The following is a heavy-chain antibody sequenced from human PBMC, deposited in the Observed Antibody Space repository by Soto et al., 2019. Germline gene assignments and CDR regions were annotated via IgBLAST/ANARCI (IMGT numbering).Heavy chain of an antibody. CDR1: GGTFSSYA. J-gene: IGHJ4*02. V-gene: IGHV1-69*13. CDR3: ARGGAYYDYVWGSYHHY. Sequence: SVKVSCKASGGTFSSYAISWVRQAPGQGLEWMGGIIPIFGTANYAQKFQGRVTITADESTSTAYMELSSLRSEDTAVYYCARGGAYYDYVWGSYHHYWGQGTLVTVLL. D-gene: IGHD3-16*02. CDR2: IIPIFGTA.